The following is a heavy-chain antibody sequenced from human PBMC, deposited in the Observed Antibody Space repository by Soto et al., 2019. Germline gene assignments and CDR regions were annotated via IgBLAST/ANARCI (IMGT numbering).Heavy chain of an antibody. Sequence: QVQLVESGGGVVQPGRSLRLSCAASGFTFSSYGMHWVRQAPGKGLEWVAVISYDGSNKYSADSVKGRFTISRDNSKNTLYLQMNSLRAEDTAVYYCAKEPIPVYYYYGIDVWGQGTTVTVSS. J-gene: IGHJ6*02. CDR3: AKEPIPVYYYYGIDV. CDR2: ISYDGSNK. CDR1: GFTFSSYG. V-gene: IGHV3-30*18.